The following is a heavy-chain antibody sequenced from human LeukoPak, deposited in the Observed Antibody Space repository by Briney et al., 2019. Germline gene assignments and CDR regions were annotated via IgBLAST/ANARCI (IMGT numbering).Heavy chain of an antibody. D-gene: IGHD3-10*01. CDR3: AKDSETRLFDY. Sequence: PGGSLRLSCAASGFTFSSYAMSWVRQAPGKGLEWVAVIWYDGSNKYYADSVKGRFTISRDNSKNTLYLQMNSLRAEDTAVYYCAKDSETRLFDYWGQGTLVTVSS. CDR1: GFTFSSYA. CDR2: IWYDGSNK. V-gene: IGHV3-33*06. J-gene: IGHJ4*02.